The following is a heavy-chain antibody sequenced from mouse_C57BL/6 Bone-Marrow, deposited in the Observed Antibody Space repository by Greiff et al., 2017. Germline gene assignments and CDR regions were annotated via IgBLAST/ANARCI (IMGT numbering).Heavy chain of an antibody. Sequence: VQLQQSGAELVRPGASVKLSCTASGFNIKDDYMHWVKQRPEQGLEWIGWIDPENGDTEYASKFQGKATITADTYSNTAYLQLSSLTSEDTAVYYCTNYGPFAYWGQGTLVTVSA. J-gene: IGHJ3*01. CDR3: TNYGPFAY. CDR1: GFNIKDDY. D-gene: IGHD1-1*01. V-gene: IGHV14-4*01. CDR2: IDPENGDT.